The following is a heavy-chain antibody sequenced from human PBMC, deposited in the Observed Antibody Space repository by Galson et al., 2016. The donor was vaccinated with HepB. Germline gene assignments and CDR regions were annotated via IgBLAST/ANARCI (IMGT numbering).Heavy chain of an antibody. V-gene: IGHV3-23*01. CDR2: IRGNNDDT. Sequence: SLRLSCAASEFIFSTNAMNWVRQAPGKGLEWVSGIRGNNDDTYYADSVKGRFTISRHSSKNTLFLQMNSLRPEDTAVYYCARGRDTSDWMRAFDVWGQGTMVTVSS. CDR3: ARGRDTSDWMRAFDV. D-gene: IGHD6-19*01. CDR1: EFIFSTNA. J-gene: IGHJ3*01.